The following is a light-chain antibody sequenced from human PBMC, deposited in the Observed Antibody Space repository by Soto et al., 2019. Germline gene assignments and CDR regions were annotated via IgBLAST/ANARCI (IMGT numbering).Light chain of an antibody. CDR2: GAS. Sequence: DIVMTQSPATLSVAPGERVTFSCRASQGVSRKLAWYQHKPGQAPRLLISGASTGATGIPARFSGSGSGTEFTLTISSPQSEDCAIYYCQQYHTWPITFGGGTKVDIK. CDR1: QGVSRK. CDR3: QQYHTWPIT. J-gene: IGKJ4*01. V-gene: IGKV3-15*01.